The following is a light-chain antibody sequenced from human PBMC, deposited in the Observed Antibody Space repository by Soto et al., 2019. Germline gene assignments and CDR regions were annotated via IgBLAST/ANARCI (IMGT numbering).Light chain of an antibody. CDR3: QQSYNTPYT. CDR2: AAS. V-gene: IGKV1-39*01. Sequence: DIQVTQSPSSLSASVGDRVTITCRASQTIRIDLNWYQQKPGKAPNLLIYAASSLQSGVPSRFSGSGSGTDFTLTISSLQPEDFATYYCQQSYNTPYTFGQGTKLDFK. J-gene: IGKJ2*01. CDR1: QTIRID.